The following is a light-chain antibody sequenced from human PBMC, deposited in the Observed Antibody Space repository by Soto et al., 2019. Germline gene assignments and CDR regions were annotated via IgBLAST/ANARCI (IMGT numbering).Light chain of an antibody. J-gene: IGKJ4*01. CDR1: QSISTY. CDR2: EAS. V-gene: IGKV1-39*01. Sequence: DIQMTQSPSSLSASVGDRVTITCRASQSISTYLNWYQQKPGKAPKLLIYEASSLQSGVPSRFSGSGSGTVFTLTISSLQAEDVAVYYCQQYYTTPLTFGGGTKVDI. CDR3: QQYYTTPLT.